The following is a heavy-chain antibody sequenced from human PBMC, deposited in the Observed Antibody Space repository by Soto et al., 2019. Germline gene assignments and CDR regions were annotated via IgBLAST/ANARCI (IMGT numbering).Heavy chain of an antibody. J-gene: IGHJ4*02. CDR2: IYWDDDK. CDR3: AHSPGIAVAGVFDY. V-gene: IGHV2-5*02. CDR1: GFSLSTSGVG. D-gene: IGHD6-19*01. Sequence: QITLKESGPTLVKPTQTLTLTCTFSGFSLSTSGVGVGWIRQPPGKALEWLALIYWDDDKRYSPSLKSRLTITNDTSKNQVVLTMTNMDPVDTATYYCAHSPGIAVAGVFDYWGQGTLVTVSS.